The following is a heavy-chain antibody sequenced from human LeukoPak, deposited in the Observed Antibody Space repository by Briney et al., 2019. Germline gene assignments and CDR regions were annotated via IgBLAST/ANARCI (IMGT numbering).Heavy chain of an antibody. CDR2: INPNSGGT. V-gene: IGHV1-2*02. Sequence: ASVKVSCKASGYTFTGYYMHWVRQAPGQGLEWMGWINPNSGGTNYAQKFQGRITMTRDTSISTAYKELSRLRSDDTAVYYCARERYAYQLLILDYWGQGTLVTVSS. D-gene: IGHD2-2*01. CDR3: ARERYAYQLLILDY. J-gene: IGHJ4*02. CDR1: GYTFTGYY.